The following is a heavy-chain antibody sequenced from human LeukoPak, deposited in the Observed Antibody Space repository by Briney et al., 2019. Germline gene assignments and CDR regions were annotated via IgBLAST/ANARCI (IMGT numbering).Heavy chain of an antibody. CDR2: INPSGGST. V-gene: IGHV1-46*01. Sequence: ASVKVSCKASGYTFTGYYLHRVRQAPGQGLEWMGIINPSGGSTSYAQKFQGRVTMTRDTSTSTVYMELSSLRSEDTAVYYCARYDILTGFDPWGQGTLVTVSS. CDR3: ARYDILTGFDP. CDR1: GYTFTGYY. D-gene: IGHD3-9*01. J-gene: IGHJ5*02.